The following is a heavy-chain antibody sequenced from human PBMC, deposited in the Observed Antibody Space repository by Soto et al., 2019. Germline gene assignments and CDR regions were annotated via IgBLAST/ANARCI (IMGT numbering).Heavy chain of an antibody. CDR1: GGSISSYY. CDR2: IYYSGST. CDR3: ARVYSYGTTYYYYYGMDV. J-gene: IGHJ6*02. V-gene: IGHV4-59*01. D-gene: IGHD5-18*01. Sequence: ETLSLTCTVSGGSISSYYWSWIRQPPGKGLEWIGYIYYSGSTNYNPSLKSRVTISVDTSKNQFSLKLSSVTAADTAVYYCARVYSYGTTYYYYYGMDVWGQGTTVTVSS.